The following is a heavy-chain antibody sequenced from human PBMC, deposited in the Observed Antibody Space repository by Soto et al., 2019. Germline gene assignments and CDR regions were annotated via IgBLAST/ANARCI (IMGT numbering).Heavy chain of an antibody. J-gene: IGHJ5*02. CDR1: GLTLSNAW. CDR3: ITWAQGRS. Sequence: EVQLVESGGGLVKPGGSLRLSCAASGLTLSNAWMNWVRQAPGKGLEWVGRIRTKADGGTADYAPHVNGRFTISRDDSKSTVFLQMNSLKTEDTAVYYCITWAQGRSWGQGTLVTVSS. CDR2: IRTKADGGTA. V-gene: IGHV3-15*07.